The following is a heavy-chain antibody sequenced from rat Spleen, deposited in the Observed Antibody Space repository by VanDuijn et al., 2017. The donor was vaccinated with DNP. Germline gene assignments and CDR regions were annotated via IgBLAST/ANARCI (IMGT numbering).Heavy chain of an antibody. CDR1: GFTFRDYD. D-gene: IGHD5-1*01. J-gene: IGHJ2*01. CDR3: AITGSY. V-gene: IGHV5-25*01. CDR2: ISTSGDNT. Sequence: EVQLVESGGGLVQPGGSLKLSCAASGFTFRDYDMAWVRQTPAKGLEWVASISTSGDNTYYRDSVKGRFTVSRDTAKSILYLQMDSLRSEDTATYYCAITGSYWGQGVMVTVSS.